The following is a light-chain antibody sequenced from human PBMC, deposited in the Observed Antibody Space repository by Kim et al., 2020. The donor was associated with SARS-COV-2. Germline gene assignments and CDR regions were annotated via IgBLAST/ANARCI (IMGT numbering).Light chain of an antibody. V-gene: IGLV3-19*01. CDR2: VKN. J-gene: IGLJ1*01. CDR3: NSRDSSGNHYV. Sequence: ALGQTVRITCQGDSLRSYYASWYQQKPGQAPVLVIYVKNNRPSGIPDRFSGSSSGNTASLTITGAQAEDEADYYCNSRDSSGNHYVFGTGTKVTVL. CDR1: SLRSYY.